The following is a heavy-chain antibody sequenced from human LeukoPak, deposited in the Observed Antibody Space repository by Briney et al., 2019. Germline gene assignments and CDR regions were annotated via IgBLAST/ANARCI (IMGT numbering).Heavy chain of an antibody. J-gene: IGHJ3*02. D-gene: IGHD3-22*01. Sequence: PSETLSLTCTVSGGSISSYYWSWIRQPPGKGLEWIGYIYYSGGTNYNPSLKSRVTISVDTSKNQFSLKLSSVTAADTAVYYCARVTGYYYDSSGYWSHDAFDTWGQGTMVTVS. V-gene: IGHV4-59*08. CDR2: IYYSGGT. CDR1: GGSISSYY. CDR3: ARVTGYYYDSSGYWSHDAFDT.